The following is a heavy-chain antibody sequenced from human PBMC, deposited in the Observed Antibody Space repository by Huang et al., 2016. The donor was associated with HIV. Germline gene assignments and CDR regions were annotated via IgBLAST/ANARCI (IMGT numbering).Heavy chain of an antibody. CDR1: GGSFTNYY. D-gene: IGHD3-9*01. CDR3: VRGPRYVSADWYARLRNYWFFDL. CDR2: SNNGGST. V-gene: IGHV4-34*01. J-gene: IGHJ2*01. Sequence: QQQLQQWGAGLLKPSETLSLTCAVYGGSFTNYYWGWIRQPPGKGLEWIGESNNGGSTQYRPSLQGRVTISLDTSKNQVALKLTSVSAADTAVYYCVRGPRYVSADWYARLRNYWFFDLWGRGSLVSVSS.